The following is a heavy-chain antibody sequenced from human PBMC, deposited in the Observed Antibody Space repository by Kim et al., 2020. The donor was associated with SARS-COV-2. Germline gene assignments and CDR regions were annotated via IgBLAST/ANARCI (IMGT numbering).Heavy chain of an antibody. CDR2: IYYSGST. V-gene: IGHV4-39*06. CDR1: GGSISISSYY. CDR3: SRDPDPFDWITPFFS. Sequence: SETLSLTCTVSGGSISISSYYWGWIRQPPGKGLEGIGSIYYSGSTYYNPSLKSRVTLSVARSKNQFTLKLCSVTAPDTAVYCCSRDPDPFDWITPFFSWGQGTPVTAS. J-gene: IGHJ5*02. D-gene: IGHD3-9*01.